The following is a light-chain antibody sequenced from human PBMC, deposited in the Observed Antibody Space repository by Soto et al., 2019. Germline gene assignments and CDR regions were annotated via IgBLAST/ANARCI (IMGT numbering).Light chain of an antibody. Sequence: QSALTQLPSASGSPGQSLTISCTGTSSDVGGYNYVSWYQQHPGKAPKLMIYEVTKRPSGVPDRFSGSKSGNTASLTVSGLQAEDEADYYCSSYAGSKTLFGGGTKLTVL. V-gene: IGLV2-8*01. J-gene: IGLJ2*01. CDR1: SSDVGGYNY. CDR3: SSYAGSKTL. CDR2: EVT.